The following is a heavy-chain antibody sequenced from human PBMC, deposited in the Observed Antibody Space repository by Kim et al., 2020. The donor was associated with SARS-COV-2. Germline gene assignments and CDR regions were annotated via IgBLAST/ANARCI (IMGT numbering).Heavy chain of an antibody. CDR1: GFTVSSNY. V-gene: IGHV3-66*02. J-gene: IGHJ4*02. D-gene: IGHD4-17*01. CDR2: IYSGGST. CDR3: ATIPPIPTGLQDY. Sequence: GGSLRLSCAASGFTVSSNYMSWVRQAPGKGLEWVSVIYSGGSTYYADSVKGRFTISRDNSKNTLYLQMNSLRAEDTAVYYCATIPPIPTGLQDYWGQGTLVTVSS.